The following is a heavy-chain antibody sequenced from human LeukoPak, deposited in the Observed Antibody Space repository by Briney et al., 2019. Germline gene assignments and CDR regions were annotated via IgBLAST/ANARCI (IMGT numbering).Heavy chain of an antibody. CDR1: GGSFSGCY. D-gene: IGHD2-2*01. V-gene: IGHV4-34*01. CDR2: INHSGST. J-gene: IGHJ5*02. Sequence: SETLSLTCAVYGGSFSGCYWSWIRQPPGKGLEWIGEINHSGSTNYNPSLKSRVTISVDTSKNQFSLKLSSVTAADTAVYYCARAGEVVVVPAAILRSGWFDPWGQGTLVTVSS. CDR3: ARAGEVVVVPAAILRSGWFDP.